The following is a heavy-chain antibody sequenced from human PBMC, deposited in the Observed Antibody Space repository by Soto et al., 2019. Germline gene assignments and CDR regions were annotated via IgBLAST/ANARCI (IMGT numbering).Heavy chain of an antibody. CDR2: ISGSGGDT. CDR3: AKDRFGIVGPVDY. D-gene: IGHD1-26*01. Sequence: EVQLLESGGNLVQPGGSLRLSCAASGLIFSDYAMSWDRQAPGKGLECVACISGSGGDTFYADSVKGRFTISRDNSKNTLSLHMNSLRVDDTAVYFCAKDRFGIVGPVDYWGQGTLVTVSS. J-gene: IGHJ4*02. V-gene: IGHV3-23*01. CDR1: GLIFSDYA.